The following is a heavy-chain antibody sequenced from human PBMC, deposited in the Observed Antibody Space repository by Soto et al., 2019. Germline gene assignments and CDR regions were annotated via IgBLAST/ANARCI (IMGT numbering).Heavy chain of an antibody. J-gene: IGHJ4*02. D-gene: IGHD6-19*01. V-gene: IGHV1-8*01. Sequence: ASVKVSCKASGYTFSSYDINWVRQATGQGLEWVRWMNPNSGNTVTAQKFQGRVTMTWDTSIITAYMELSSLKSEDTAVYYCARGNSGLDFWGQGTLVTVSS. CDR3: ARGNSGLDF. CDR1: GYTFSSYD. CDR2: MNPNSGNT.